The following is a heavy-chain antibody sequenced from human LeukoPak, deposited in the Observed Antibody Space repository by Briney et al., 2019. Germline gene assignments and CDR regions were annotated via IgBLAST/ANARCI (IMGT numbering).Heavy chain of an antibody. CDR2: IIPMYDIK. Sequence: SVKVSCKASGATFTSKTISWVRQAPGQGPEWMGRIIPMYDIKDYAQKFQGRVTITADKSTSTAYMELSSLTSEDTAVYYCARDRIVGPMESAFDIWGQGTMVTVSP. CDR3: ARDRIVGPMESAFDI. V-gene: IGHV1-69*04. D-gene: IGHD1-26*01. CDR1: GATFTSKT. J-gene: IGHJ3*02.